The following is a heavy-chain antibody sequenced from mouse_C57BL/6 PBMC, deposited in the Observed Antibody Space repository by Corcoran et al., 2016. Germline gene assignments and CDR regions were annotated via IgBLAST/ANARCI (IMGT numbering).Heavy chain of an antibody. CDR2: IYPGSGNT. V-gene: IGHV1-76*01. D-gene: IGHD1-1*01. CDR3: ARRGFITTVLDY. J-gene: IGHJ2*01. Sequence: QVQLKQSGAELVRPGASVKLSCKASGYTFTDYSINWVKQRPGQGLEWIARIYPGSGNTYYNEKFKGKATLTAEKSYSTAYMQLSSLTSEDSAVYFCARRGFITTVLDYWGEGTTLTVSS. CDR1: GYTFTDYS.